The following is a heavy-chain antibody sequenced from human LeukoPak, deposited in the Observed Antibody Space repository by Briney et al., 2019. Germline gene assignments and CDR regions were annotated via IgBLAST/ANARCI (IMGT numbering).Heavy chain of an antibody. Sequence: ASVTVSCTTSGYTFTSYYIHWVRQAPGQGLEWMGIINPSGGSTSYAQKFQGRVTMTRDTSTSTVYMYLSSLRSEDTAVYYCARAYYYDSNTFDYWGQGTLVTVSS. J-gene: IGHJ4*02. CDR1: GYTFTSYY. CDR2: INPSGGST. V-gene: IGHV1-46*01. CDR3: ARAYYYDSNTFDY. D-gene: IGHD3-22*01.